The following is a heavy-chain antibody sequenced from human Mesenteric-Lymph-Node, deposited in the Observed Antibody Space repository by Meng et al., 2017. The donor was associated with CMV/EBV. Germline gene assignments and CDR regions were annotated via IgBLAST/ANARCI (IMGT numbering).Heavy chain of an antibody. D-gene: IGHD2-15*01. CDR1: GFTFSSYS. V-gene: IGHV3-53*01. J-gene: IGHJ5*02. Sequence: GGSLRLSCAASGFTFSSYSMNWVRQAPGKGLEWVSVIYSGGSTYYADSVKGRFTISRDNSKNTLYLQMNSLRAEDTAVYYCARSDSGLDPWGQGPLVTVSS. CDR3: ARSDSGLDP. CDR2: IYSGGST.